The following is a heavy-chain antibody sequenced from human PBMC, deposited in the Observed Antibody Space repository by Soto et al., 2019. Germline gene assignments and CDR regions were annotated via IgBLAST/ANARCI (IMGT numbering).Heavy chain of an antibody. J-gene: IGHJ6*02. CDR1: GFTFSSYG. CDR3: AKESCGGDCFYWVYYGMDV. Sequence: GGSLRLSCAASGFTFSSYGMHWVRQAPGKGLEWVAVISYDGSNKYYADSVKGRFTISRDNSKNTLYLQMNSLRAEDTAVYYCAKESCGGDCFYWVYYGMDVWGQGTTVTVSS. CDR2: ISYDGSNK. V-gene: IGHV3-30*18. D-gene: IGHD2-21*02.